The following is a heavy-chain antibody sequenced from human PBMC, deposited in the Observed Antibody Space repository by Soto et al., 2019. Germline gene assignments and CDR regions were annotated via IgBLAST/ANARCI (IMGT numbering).Heavy chain of an antibody. CDR2: IIPIFGTA. Sequence: ASVKVSCKASGGTFSSYAISWVRQAPGQGLEWMGGIIPIFGTANYAQKFQGRVTITADESTSTAYMELSSLRSEDTAVYYCARDTAVAASGWFDPWGQGTLVTVSS. CDR3: ARDTAVAASGWFDP. D-gene: IGHD6-19*01. J-gene: IGHJ5*02. CDR1: GGTFSSYA. V-gene: IGHV1-69*13.